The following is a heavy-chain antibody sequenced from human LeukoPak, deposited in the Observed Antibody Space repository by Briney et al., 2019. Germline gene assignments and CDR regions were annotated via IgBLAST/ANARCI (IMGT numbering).Heavy chain of an antibody. Sequence: PSETLSLTCTVSGDSISSSNFYWGWIRQPPGKGLEWIGYIYYSGSTNYNPSLKSRVTISVDTSKNQFSLKLSSVTAADTAVYYCARRGYCSGVSCYTFDYWGQGTLVTVSS. D-gene: IGHD2-15*01. V-gene: IGHV4-61*05. CDR2: IYYSGST. J-gene: IGHJ4*02. CDR1: GDSISSSNFY. CDR3: ARRGYCSGVSCYTFDY.